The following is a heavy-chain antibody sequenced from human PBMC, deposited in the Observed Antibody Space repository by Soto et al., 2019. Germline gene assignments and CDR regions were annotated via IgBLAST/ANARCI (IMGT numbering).Heavy chain of an antibody. J-gene: IGHJ6*02. V-gene: IGHV3-30-3*01. Sequence: HPGGSLSLSCAASGFTFSSYAMHWVRQAPGKGLEWVAVISYDGSNKYYADSVKGRFTISRDNSKNTLYLQMNSLRAEDTAVYYCARDRWLVRGYYGMDVWGQGTTVTVSS. CDR3: ARDRWLVRGYYGMDV. CDR2: ISYDGSNK. D-gene: IGHD6-19*01. CDR1: GFTFSSYA.